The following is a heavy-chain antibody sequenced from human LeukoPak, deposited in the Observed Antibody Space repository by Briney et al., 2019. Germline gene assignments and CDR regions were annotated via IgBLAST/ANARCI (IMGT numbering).Heavy chain of an antibody. CDR3: ARVVGAPAVVAALFDY. CDR1: GFTFSSYW. CDR2: IKQDGSEK. J-gene: IGHJ4*02. Sequence: GGSLRLSCAASGFTFSSYWMSWVRQAPGKGLEWVANIKQDGSEKYYVDSVKGRFTISRDNAKNSLYLQMNSLRAEDTAVYYCARVVGAPAVVAALFDYWGQGTLVAVSS. D-gene: IGHD2-15*01. V-gene: IGHV3-7*04.